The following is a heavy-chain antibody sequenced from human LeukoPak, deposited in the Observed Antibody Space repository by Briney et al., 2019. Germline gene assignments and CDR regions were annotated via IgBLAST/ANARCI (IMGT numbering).Heavy chain of an antibody. CDR1: GFTFSSYA. V-gene: IGHV3-23*01. CDR2: ISVRGGST. Sequence: HPGGSLRLSCAASGFTFSSYAMSWVRQAPGKGLEWVSAISVRGGSTYYADSVKGRFNISRDNSKNTLYLQMNSLRAEDTAVYYCAKAPFGGVIAFDYWGQGTLVTVPS. J-gene: IGHJ4*02. D-gene: IGHD3-16*01. CDR3: AKAPFGGVIAFDY.